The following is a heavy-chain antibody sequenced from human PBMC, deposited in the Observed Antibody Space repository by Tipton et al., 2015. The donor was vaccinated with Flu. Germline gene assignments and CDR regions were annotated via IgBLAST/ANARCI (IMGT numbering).Heavy chain of an antibody. CDR2: INQDGSQK. CDR3: ATAIAAADSR. D-gene: IGHD6-13*01. CDR1: GFTFSSYW. V-gene: IGHV3-7*03. Sequence: SLRLSCAASGFTFSSYWMSWVRQAPGKGLEWVANINQDGSQKYYVDSVKGRFTISRDNAKNSLFLQMNSLRVEDTAVYYCATAIAAADSRWGQGTLVTVSS. J-gene: IGHJ4*02.